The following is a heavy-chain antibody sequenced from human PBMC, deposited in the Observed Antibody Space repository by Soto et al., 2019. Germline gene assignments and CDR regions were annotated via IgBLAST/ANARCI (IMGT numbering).Heavy chain of an antibody. CDR3: ARGGGFSPYYYNLDV. V-gene: IGHV3-30*03. J-gene: IGHJ6*02. CDR1: GFTFSTYG. D-gene: IGHD2-15*01. CDR2: MSYDGTKE. Sequence: GGSLRLSCAASGFTFSTYGMHWVRQAPGKGLEWVAAMSYDGTKEYYVDSVKGRFTISRDNSRNTLFLQLNSLRAEDTAVYYCARGGGFSPYYYNLDVWGQGTTVTVSS.